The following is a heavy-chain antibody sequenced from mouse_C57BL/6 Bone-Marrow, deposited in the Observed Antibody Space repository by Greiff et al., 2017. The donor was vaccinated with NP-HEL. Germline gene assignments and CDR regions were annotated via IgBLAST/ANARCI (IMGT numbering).Heavy chain of an antibody. CDR1: GYTFTSYW. V-gene: IGHV1-69*01. D-gene: IGHD1-1*01. CDR2: SDPSDSYT. J-gene: IGHJ4*01. CDR3: ARWGYGSYFYAMDY. Sequence: QVQLQQPGAELVMPGASVKLSCKASGYTFTSYWMHWVKQRPGQGLEWIGESDPSDSYTNYNQKFKGKSTLTVDKSSSTAYMQLSSLTSEDSAVYYCARWGYGSYFYAMDYWGQGTSVTVSS.